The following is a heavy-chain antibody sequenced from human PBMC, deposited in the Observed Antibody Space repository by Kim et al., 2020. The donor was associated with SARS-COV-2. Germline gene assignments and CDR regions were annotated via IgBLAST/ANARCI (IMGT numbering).Heavy chain of an antibody. D-gene: IGHD3-10*01. Sequence: SETLSLTCTVSGGSISSSSYYWGWIRQPPGKGLEWIGSIYYSGSTYYNPSLKSRVTISVDTNKNQLSLKLSSVTAADTAVYYCAGHWTLSHGSGSYYTVNSGMDGWGQGTTVTVSS. V-gene: IGHV4-39*01. CDR2: IYYSGST. CDR3: AGHWTLSHGSGSYYTVNSGMDG. J-gene: IGHJ6*02. CDR1: GGSISSSSYY.